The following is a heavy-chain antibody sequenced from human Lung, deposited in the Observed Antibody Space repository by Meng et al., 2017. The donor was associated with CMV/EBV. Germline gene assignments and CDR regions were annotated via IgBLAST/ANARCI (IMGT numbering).Heavy chain of an antibody. CDR1: GGSISPYY. CDR3: ARHYCGSNVCYTDWLDP. D-gene: IGHD2-2*02. CDR2: IYYSGGT. Sequence: SETLSLTCTVSGGSISPYYWSWIRQPPGKGLEWIGYIYYSGGTNYNPSLKSRVTISVDTSKNQFSLKLTSVTAADTAVYYCARHYCGSNVCYTDWLDPWGQGXLVTVSS. J-gene: IGHJ5*02. V-gene: IGHV4-59*01.